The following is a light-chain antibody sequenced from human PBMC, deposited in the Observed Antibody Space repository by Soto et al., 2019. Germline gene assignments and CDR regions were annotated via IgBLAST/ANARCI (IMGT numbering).Light chain of an antibody. J-gene: IGLJ1*01. CDR3: VSYTTSASYV. V-gene: IGLV2-11*01. CDR1: SSDVGRYSY. Sequence: QSALTQPRSVSGSPGQSVSISCTGTSSDVGRYSYVSWYQQHPGKAPKLMIYDVSERPSGVSNRFSGSKSGNTASLTISGLQAEDEADYYCVSYTTSASYVFGTGTKVTVL. CDR2: DVS.